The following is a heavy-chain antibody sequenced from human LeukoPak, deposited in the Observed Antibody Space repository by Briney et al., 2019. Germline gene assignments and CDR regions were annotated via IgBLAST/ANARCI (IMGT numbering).Heavy chain of an antibody. CDR3: ARASVIAVAGTPEDY. J-gene: IGHJ4*02. V-gene: IGHV1-18*01. CDR2: ISAYNGNT. CDR1: GYTFTSYG. D-gene: IGHD6-19*01. Sequence: ASVKVSRKSSGYTFTSYGIIWVRQAPGQGLEWMGWISAYNGNTNYAQKLQGRVTMTTDTSTSTAYMELRSLRSDDTAVYYCARASVIAVAGTPEDYWGQGTLSPSPQ.